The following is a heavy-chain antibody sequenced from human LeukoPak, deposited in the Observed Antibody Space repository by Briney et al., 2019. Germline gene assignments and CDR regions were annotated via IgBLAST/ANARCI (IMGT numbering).Heavy chain of an antibody. J-gene: IGHJ4*02. Sequence: GGSLRLSCVASGFTVTSNHMNWVRQAPGKGLEWVSIIYSGGTTHYADSVKGRFTISRDNSENTVDLQMDSLRAEDTAVYYCARDSSSHYYFDYWGQGTLVTVSS. CDR3: ARDSSSHYYFDY. D-gene: IGHD2-2*01. CDR2: IYSGGTT. CDR1: GFTVTSNH. V-gene: IGHV3-53*01.